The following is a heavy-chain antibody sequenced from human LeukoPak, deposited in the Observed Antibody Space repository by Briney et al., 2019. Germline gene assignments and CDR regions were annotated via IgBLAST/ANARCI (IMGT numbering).Heavy chain of an antibody. Sequence: PSGTLSLTCAVSDGSITTSNWWSWVSRPPGKGLEWIGEIYHSGSTNYNPSLKSRVTISVDKSKNQFSLKLNSVTAADTAVYYCARVRTHDYSGMDVWGQGTTVTVSS. D-gene: IGHD4-17*01. CDR3: ARVRTHDYSGMDV. J-gene: IGHJ6*02. V-gene: IGHV4-4*02. CDR2: IYHSGST. CDR1: DGSITTSNW.